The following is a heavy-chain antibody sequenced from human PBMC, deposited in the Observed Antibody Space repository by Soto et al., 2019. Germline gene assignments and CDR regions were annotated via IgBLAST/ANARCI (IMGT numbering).Heavy chain of an antibody. J-gene: IGHJ4*02. V-gene: IGHV3-30-3*01. CDR3: AREGIFIAAAYLDY. CDR2: ISYDGSNK. Sequence: QVQLVESGGGVVQPGRSLRLSCAASGFTFSSYAMHWVRQAPGKGLEWVAVISYDGSNKYYADSVKGRFTISRDNSKSTLYLQMNSLRAEDTAVYYCAREGIFIAAAYLDYWGQGTLVTVSS. CDR1: GFTFSSYA. D-gene: IGHD6-13*01.